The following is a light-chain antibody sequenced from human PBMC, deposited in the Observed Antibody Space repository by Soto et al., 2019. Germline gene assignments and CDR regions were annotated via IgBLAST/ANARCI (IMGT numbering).Light chain of an antibody. Sequence: DILLTQSPSTLTLSPGDRATLFCRASQSLSNNIYLAWYQQKPGQAPRILMYGASSRATGIPNRFSGSGSGTDFTLTISRLEPEDFAAYYCQQYGNYPQTFGQGTKVDIK. CDR2: GAS. CDR1: QSLSNNIY. J-gene: IGKJ1*01. CDR3: QQYGNYPQT. V-gene: IGKV3-20*01.